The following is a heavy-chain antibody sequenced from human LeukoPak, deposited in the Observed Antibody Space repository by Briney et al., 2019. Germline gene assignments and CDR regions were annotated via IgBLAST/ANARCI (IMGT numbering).Heavy chain of an antibody. CDR2: IYAIGST. Sequence: PSETLSLTSTVSGGSTSRGSYYCSWIRQPAGKGLEWIGRIYAIGSTNYNTSLKSRVTISVDTSKNQFSLKLSSVTAADTAVYYCARSDYGDYGANWFDPWGQGTLVTVSS. J-gene: IGHJ5*02. CDR1: GGSTSRGSYY. CDR3: ARSDYGDYGANWFDP. V-gene: IGHV4-61*02. D-gene: IGHD4-17*01.